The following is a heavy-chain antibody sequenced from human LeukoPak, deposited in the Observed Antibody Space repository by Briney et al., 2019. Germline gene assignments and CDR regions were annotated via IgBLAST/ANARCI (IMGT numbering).Heavy chain of an antibody. CDR3: AREVARCSSTSCYSENFDY. J-gene: IGHJ4*02. D-gene: IGHD2-2*02. V-gene: IGHV1-69*01. Sequence: ASVKVSCKASGGTFSSYAISWVRQAPGQGLEWMGGIIPIFGTANYAQKFQGRVTITADESTSTAYMELSSLRSEDTAVYYCAREVARCSSTSCYSENFDYWGQGTLVTVSS. CDR2: IIPIFGTA. CDR1: GGTFSSYA.